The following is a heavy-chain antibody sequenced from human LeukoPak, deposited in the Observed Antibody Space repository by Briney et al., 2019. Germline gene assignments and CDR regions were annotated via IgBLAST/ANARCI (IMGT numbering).Heavy chain of an antibody. D-gene: IGHD3-9*01. CDR2: INSDGSST. CDR1: GFTFSSYW. Sequence: TGGSLRLSCAASGFTFSSYWMHWVRQAPGKGLVWVSRINSDGSSTRYADSVKGRFTISRDNAKNTLYLQMNSLRAEDTAVYYCARGDILTGWGYYYMDVWGKGTTVTISS. J-gene: IGHJ6*03. CDR3: ARGDILTGWGYYYMDV. V-gene: IGHV3-74*01.